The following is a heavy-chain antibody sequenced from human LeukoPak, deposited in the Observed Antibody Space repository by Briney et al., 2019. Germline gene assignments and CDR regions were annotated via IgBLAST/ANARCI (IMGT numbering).Heavy chain of an antibody. V-gene: IGHV4-34*01. CDR3: ARGLPRYCSGGICSYGMDV. CDR1: GGSIRGYY. D-gene: IGHD2-15*01. J-gene: IGHJ6*02. CDR2: INHSGST. Sequence: PSETLSLTCTVSGGSIRGYYWSWIRQPPGKGLEWIGEINHSGSTNYNPSLKSRVTISVDTSKNQFSLKLSSVTAADTAVYYCARGLPRYCSGGICSYGMDVWGQGTTVTVSS.